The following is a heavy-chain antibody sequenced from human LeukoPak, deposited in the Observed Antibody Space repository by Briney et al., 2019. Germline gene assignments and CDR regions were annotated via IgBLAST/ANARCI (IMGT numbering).Heavy chain of an antibody. CDR1: GGSFSGYY. J-gene: IGHJ4*02. CDR3: ARDLVEQWPYVGLGY. Sequence: PSETLSLTCAVYGGSFSGYYWSWIRQPPGKGLEWIGEINHSGSTNYNPSLKSRVTISVDTSKNQFSLKLSSVTAADTAVYYCARDLVEQWPYVGLGYWGQGTLVTVSS. CDR2: INHSGST. D-gene: IGHD6-19*01. V-gene: IGHV4-34*01.